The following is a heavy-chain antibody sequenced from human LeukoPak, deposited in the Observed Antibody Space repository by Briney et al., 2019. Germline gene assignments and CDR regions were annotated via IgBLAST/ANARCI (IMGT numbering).Heavy chain of an antibody. CDR2: IIPIFGTA. V-gene: IGHV1-69*13. CDR3: ARVTRPSSNYYYYMDV. Sequence: GASVKVSCKASGGTFSSYAISWVRQAPGQGREWMGGIIPIFGTANYAQKFQGRVTITADESTSTAYMELSSLRSEDTAVYYCARVTRPSSNYYYYMDVWGKGTTVTISS. D-gene: IGHD4-11*01. J-gene: IGHJ6*03. CDR1: GGTFSSYA.